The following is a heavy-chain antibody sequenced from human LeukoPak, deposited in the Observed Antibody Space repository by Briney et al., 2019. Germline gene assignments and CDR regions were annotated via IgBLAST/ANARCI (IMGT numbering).Heavy chain of an antibody. V-gene: IGHV4-39*01. Sequence: SETLSLTCTVSGGSISSSSYHWGWIRQPPGKGLERIGSIYYSGSTYYNPSLKSRVTISVDTSKNQFSLKLSSVTAADTAVYYCASEYVDTAMVDWGQGTLVTVSS. CDR3: ASEYVDTAMVD. CDR2: IYYSGST. D-gene: IGHD5-18*01. J-gene: IGHJ4*02. CDR1: GGSISSSSYH.